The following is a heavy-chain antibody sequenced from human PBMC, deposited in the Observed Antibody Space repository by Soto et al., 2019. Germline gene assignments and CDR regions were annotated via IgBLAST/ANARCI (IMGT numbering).Heavy chain of an antibody. J-gene: IGHJ4*02. CDR2: INPNSGGT. D-gene: IGHD3-9*01. CDR3: ARSNYDILTGYSLFDY. Sequence: GASVKVSCKASGYTFTGYYMHWVRQAPGQGLEWMGWINPNSGGTNYAQKFQGWVTMTRDTSISTAYMELSRLRSDDTAVYYCARSNYDILTGYSLFDYWGQGTLVTVSS. V-gene: IGHV1-2*04. CDR1: GYTFTGYY.